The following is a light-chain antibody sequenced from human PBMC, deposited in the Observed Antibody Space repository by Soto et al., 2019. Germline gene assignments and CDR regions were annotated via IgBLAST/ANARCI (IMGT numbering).Light chain of an antibody. CDR2: GAS. CDR1: QSVSSSY. Sequence: EIVLTQSPGTLSLSPGERTTLSCRASQSVSSSYLAWYQQKLGQAPRLLIYGASSRATGIPDRFSGSGSGPDFTLPIRRREPEDFAVYYCQQYGSSPFTFGPGTKVDIK. J-gene: IGKJ3*01. V-gene: IGKV3-20*01. CDR3: QQYGSSPFT.